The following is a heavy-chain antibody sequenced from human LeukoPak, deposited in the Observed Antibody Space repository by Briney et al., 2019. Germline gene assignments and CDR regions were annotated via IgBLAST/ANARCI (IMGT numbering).Heavy chain of an antibody. D-gene: IGHD3-22*01. CDR3: ARDRYYYDSSGYYLDY. Sequence: ASVQFSCQASGYTFTSYGISWVRQAPGQGLEWMGWISAYNGNTNYAQKPQGRVTMTTDTSTSTAYMELRSLRSDDTAVYYCARDRYYYDSSGYYLDYWGQGTLVTVSS. J-gene: IGHJ4*02. V-gene: IGHV1-18*01. CDR2: ISAYNGNT. CDR1: GYTFTSYG.